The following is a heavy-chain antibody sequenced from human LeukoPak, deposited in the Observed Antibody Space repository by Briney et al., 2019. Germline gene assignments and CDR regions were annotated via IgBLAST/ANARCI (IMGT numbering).Heavy chain of an antibody. CDR3: AREFLAATGTWINWFDP. CDR1: GYTFTSYG. D-gene: IGHD6-13*01. J-gene: IGHJ5*02. V-gene: IGHV1-18*01. CDR2: ISAYNGNT. Sequence: GASVKVSCKASGYTFTSYGISWVRQAPGQGLEWMGWISAYNGNTNYAQKFQGRVTMTRDTSISTAYMELSRLRSDDTAVYYCAREFLAATGTWINWFDPWGQGTLVTVSS.